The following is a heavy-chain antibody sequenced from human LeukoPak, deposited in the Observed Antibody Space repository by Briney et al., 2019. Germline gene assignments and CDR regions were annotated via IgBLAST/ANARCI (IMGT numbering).Heavy chain of an antibody. D-gene: IGHD2-15*01. CDR3: ARVPHGYCSGGTCYDY. J-gene: IGHJ4*02. CDR1: GFTFSSYA. Sequence: RPGRSLRLSCAASGFTFSSYAMHWVRQAPGKGLEWVAVISYDGSNKYYADSVKGRFTISRDNSKNTLYLQMNSLRAEDTAVYYCARVPHGYCSGGTCYDYWGQGTLVTVSS. V-gene: IGHV3-30*04. CDR2: ISYDGSNK.